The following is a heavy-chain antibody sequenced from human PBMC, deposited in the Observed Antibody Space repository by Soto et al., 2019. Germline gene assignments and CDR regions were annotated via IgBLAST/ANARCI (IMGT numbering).Heavy chain of an antibody. Sequence: GASVKVSCKASGGTLTISSHAISWVQQAPGQGLEWMGGIIPIFGTANYAQKFQGRVTITADKSTSTAYMELSSLRSEDTAVYYCATNSNRFDYGMDVWGQGTTVTVSS. CDR1: GGTLTISSHA. CDR2: IIPIFGTA. J-gene: IGHJ6*02. CDR3: ATNSNRFDYGMDV. V-gene: IGHV1-69*06. D-gene: IGHD4-4*01.